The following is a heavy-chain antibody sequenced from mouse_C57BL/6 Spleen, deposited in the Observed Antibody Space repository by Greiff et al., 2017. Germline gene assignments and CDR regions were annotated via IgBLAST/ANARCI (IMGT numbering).Heavy chain of an antibody. D-gene: IGHD2-2*01. CDR2: IDPEAGAT. CDR3: ARCGSTMVKSAY. V-gene: IGHV14-2*01. Sequence: VQLKESGAELVKPGASVKLSCTASGFNIKDYYMHWVKQRTEQCLEWIGRIDPEAGATKYAPNFHGKATLTAATSSNTAYLKLSSLTSEDTAVYYCARCGSTMVKSAYWGQGTLVTVSA. J-gene: IGHJ3*01. CDR1: GFNIKDYY.